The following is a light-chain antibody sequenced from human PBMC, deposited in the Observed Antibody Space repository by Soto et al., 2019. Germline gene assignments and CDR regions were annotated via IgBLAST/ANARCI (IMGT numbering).Light chain of an antibody. V-gene: IGKV1-5*03. CDR1: QSISSW. CDR3: QHYNDNWT. CDR2: KAS. J-gene: IGKJ1*01. Sequence: DIQMTQSPSTLSASVGDRVTITCRASQSISSWLAWYQQKPGKAPKLLIYKASTLESGVPSRFSGSGSGTEYTLAISILQPDDTATYYNQHYNDNWTFGQGTKVE.